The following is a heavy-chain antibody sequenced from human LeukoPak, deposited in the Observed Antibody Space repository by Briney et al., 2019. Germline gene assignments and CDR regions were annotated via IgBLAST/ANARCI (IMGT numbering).Heavy chain of an antibody. CDR1: GYSISSGYY. CDR3: ARVNYDFWSGYRSFDY. D-gene: IGHD3-3*01. Sequence: SETLFLTCTVSGYSISSGYYWGWIRQPPGKGLEWIGSIYHSGSTYYNPSLKSRVTISVDTSKNHFSLKLSSVTAADTAVYYCARVNYDFWSGYRSFDYWGQGTLVTVSS. J-gene: IGHJ4*02. V-gene: IGHV4-38-2*02. CDR2: IYHSGST.